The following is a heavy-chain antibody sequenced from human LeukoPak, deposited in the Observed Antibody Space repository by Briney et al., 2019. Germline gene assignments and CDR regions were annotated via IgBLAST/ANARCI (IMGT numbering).Heavy chain of an antibody. CDR2: ISSSGSTI. J-gene: IGHJ6*03. Sequence: GGSLRLSCAASGFTFSSYWMHWVRQAPGKGLEWVSYISSSGSTIYYADSVKGRFTISRDNAKNSLYLQMNSLRAEDTAVYYCARIAVAGSYYMDVWGKGTTVTISS. D-gene: IGHD6-19*01. CDR1: GFTFSSYW. V-gene: IGHV3-48*04. CDR3: ARIAVAGSYYMDV.